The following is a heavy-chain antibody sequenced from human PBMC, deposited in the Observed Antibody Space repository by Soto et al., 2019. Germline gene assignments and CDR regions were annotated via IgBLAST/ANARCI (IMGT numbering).Heavy chain of an antibody. CDR1: GFTFSSYS. J-gene: IGHJ4*02. CDR2: ISSSSSTI. CDR3: ARDLHDYGSGSFCDY. D-gene: IGHD3-10*01. Sequence: EVQLVESGGGLVQPGGSLRLSCAASGFTFSSYSMNWVRQAPGKGLEWVSYISSSSSTIYYADSVKGRFTISRDNAKNSLYLQMNSLRDEDTAVYYCARDLHDYGSGSFCDYWGQGTLVTVSS. V-gene: IGHV3-48*02.